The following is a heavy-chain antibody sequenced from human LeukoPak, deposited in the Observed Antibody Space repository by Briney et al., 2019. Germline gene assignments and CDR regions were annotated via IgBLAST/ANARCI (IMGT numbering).Heavy chain of an antibody. D-gene: IGHD2-2*01. Sequence: GGSLRLSCTASGFPFSVYWISWVRQAPGKGLEWVANIKEDGSVQDYVDSVKGRFTISRGNAKNSVYLQMNSLRVDDTAVYYCVGQLLRAVWGKGTTVTVSS. CDR3: VGQLLRAV. CDR2: IKEDGSVQ. CDR1: GFPFSVYW. V-gene: IGHV3-7*01. J-gene: IGHJ6*04.